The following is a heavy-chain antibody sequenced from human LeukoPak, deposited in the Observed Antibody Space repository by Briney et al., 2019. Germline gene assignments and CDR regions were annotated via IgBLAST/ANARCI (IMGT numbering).Heavy chain of an antibody. CDR3: ARGHYGLDV. CDR1: GFTFSDYS. V-gene: IGHV3-11*01. J-gene: IGHJ6*02. CDR2: IRSSGSDI. Sequence: PGGSLRLSCAASGFTFSDYSMSWIRQAPGKGLEWVSYIRSSGSDIFYVDSVKGRFTISRDNAKNSLYLQMNSLRAEDTAIYYCARGHYGLDVWGQGTTVTVSS.